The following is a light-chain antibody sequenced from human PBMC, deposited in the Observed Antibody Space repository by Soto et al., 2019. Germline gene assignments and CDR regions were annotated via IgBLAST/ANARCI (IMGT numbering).Light chain of an antibody. CDR2: GAS. J-gene: IGKJ1*01. CDR3: QQYGSSPWT. CDR1: QSVSSGY. Sequence: EIVLYESPCTVSLYPGERGTLSCRASQSVSSGYLAWYQQKPGQAPRLLIYGASSRATGIPDRFSGSGSGTDFTLTISRLEPEDFAVYYCQQYGSSPWTFGQGTKVDIK. V-gene: IGKV3-20*01.